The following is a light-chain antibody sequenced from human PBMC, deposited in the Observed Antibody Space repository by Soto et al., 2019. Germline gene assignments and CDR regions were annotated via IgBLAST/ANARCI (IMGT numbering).Light chain of an antibody. J-gene: IGKJ3*01. V-gene: IGKV3-15*01. CDR1: QSVSTN. CDR3: QEHSKWPLFT. CDR2: AAS. Sequence: EIVVTQSPGILSVSPGDRATLSCRASQSVSTNLAWYQQKPGQAPTLLIYAASTRATGIPARFTGSGSGTDFTLNISRLQSEDFAVYYSQEHSKWPLFTFGPGTRVDIK.